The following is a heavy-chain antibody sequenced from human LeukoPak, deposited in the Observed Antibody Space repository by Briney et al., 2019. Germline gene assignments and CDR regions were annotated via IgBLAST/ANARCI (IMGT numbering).Heavy chain of an antibody. CDR3: ARTSGDY. CDR2: ISSSSYM. J-gene: IGHJ4*02. D-gene: IGHD3-10*01. CDR1: GFTFSTYF. Sequence: GGSLRLSCAASGFTFSTYFMNWVRQAPGKGLEWVSSISSSSYMYYADSVKGRFTISRDNPKNSLYLQMNSLRAEDTAVYYCARTSGDYWGQGTLVTVSS. V-gene: IGHV3-21*01.